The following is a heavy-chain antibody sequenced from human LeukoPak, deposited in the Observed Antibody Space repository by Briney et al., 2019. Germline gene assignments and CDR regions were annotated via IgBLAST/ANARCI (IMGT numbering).Heavy chain of an antibody. Sequence: KPSETLSLTCTVSGGSISSYYWSWIRQPPGKVLEWIGYIYYSGSTNYNPSLKSRVTISAGASKNQFSLKLNSVTAADTAVYFCTRDASLWSGYYDIWGQGTMVTVSS. CDR3: TRDASLWSGYYDI. D-gene: IGHD3-3*01. CDR1: GGSISSYY. V-gene: IGHV4-59*01. CDR2: IYYSGST. J-gene: IGHJ3*02.